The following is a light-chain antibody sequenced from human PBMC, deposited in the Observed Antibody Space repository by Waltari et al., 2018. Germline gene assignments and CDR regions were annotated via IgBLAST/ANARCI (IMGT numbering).Light chain of an antibody. J-gene: IGKJ1*01. Sequence: WRTRQVSGRALAGYQHQPCQAPRLLIDRASTRATGIPDRFSGSGSGTDFSLTISRLGPDDFAVYYCQQYLRFPGTFGQGTTVEI. V-gene: IGKV3-20*01. CDR3: QQYLRFPGT. CDR2: RAS. CDR1: QVSGRA.